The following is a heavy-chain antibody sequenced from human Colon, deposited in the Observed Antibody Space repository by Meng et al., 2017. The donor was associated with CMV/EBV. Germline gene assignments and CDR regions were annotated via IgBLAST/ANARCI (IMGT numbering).Heavy chain of an antibody. Sequence: GESLKISCAGSGFTFSSNSMNWVRQAPGKGLEWISYISSSGSTIYYADSVRGRFTVSRDNAKNSLSLQMKSLRAEDTAVYYCATGVTAAGNNYWGQGTLVTVSS. CDR2: ISSSGSTI. CDR1: GFTFSSNS. D-gene: IGHD6-13*01. J-gene: IGHJ4*02. CDR3: ATGVTAAGNNY. V-gene: IGHV3-48*04.